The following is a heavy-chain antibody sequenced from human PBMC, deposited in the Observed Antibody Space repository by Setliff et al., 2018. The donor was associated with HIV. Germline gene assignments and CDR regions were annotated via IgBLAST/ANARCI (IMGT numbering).Heavy chain of an antibody. Sequence: SVKVSCKASGYTFSSYSITWVRQAPGQGLEWMGQIIPIFGTPRYAQKFQGRVTITADESTSTVYMELSSLRSEDTAVYYCATNPEMATINYYYYYMDVWGKGTTVTVSS. D-gene: IGHD5-12*01. CDR2: IIPIFGTP. CDR1: GYTFSSYS. CDR3: ATNPEMATINYYYYYMDV. J-gene: IGHJ6*03. V-gene: IGHV1-69*13.